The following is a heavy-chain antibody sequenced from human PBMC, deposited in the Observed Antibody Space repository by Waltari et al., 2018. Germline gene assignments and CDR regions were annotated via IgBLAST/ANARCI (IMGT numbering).Heavy chain of an antibody. CDR2: IYHSGGT. D-gene: IGHD3-3*01. V-gene: IGHV4-30-2*01. CDR1: GGSLSSGGYS. J-gene: IGHJ5*02. CDR3: ARTNTYYDFWSGYYFCWFDP. Sequence: QLQLQESGSGLVKPSQTLSLTCAVSGGSLSSGGYSWSWIRQPPGKGLEWIGYIYHSGGTYYNPSLKSRVTISVDRSKNQFSLKLSSVTAADTAVYYCARTNTYYDFWSGYYFCWFDPWGQGTLVTVSS.